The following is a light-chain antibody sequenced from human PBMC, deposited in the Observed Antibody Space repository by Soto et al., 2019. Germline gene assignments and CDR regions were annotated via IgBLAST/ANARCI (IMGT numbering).Light chain of an antibody. Sequence: EIVLTQSPGTLCLSPGERATLSCRASQSISSSYLAWYQQKPGQAPRLLIYAASSRATAIPDRFSGSGSGTDFTLTISRLEPDDCAVYYCQQYGSSSYTFGQGTQLEIK. CDR2: AAS. CDR3: QQYGSSSYT. CDR1: QSISSSY. V-gene: IGKV3-20*01. J-gene: IGKJ2*01.